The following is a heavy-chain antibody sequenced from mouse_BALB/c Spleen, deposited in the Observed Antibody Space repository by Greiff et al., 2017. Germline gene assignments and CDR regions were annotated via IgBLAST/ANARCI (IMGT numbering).Heavy chain of an antibody. CDR2: ISSGGSYT. CDR3: ARWLLPYYFDY. Sequence: EVQGVESGGDLVKPGGSLKLSCAASGFTFSSYGMSWVRQTPDKRLEWVATISSGGSYTYYPDSVKGRFTISRDNAKNTLYLQMSSLKSEDTAMYYCARWLLPYYFDYWGQGTTLTVSS. V-gene: IGHV5-6*01. J-gene: IGHJ2*01. CDR1: GFTFSSYG. D-gene: IGHD2-3*01.